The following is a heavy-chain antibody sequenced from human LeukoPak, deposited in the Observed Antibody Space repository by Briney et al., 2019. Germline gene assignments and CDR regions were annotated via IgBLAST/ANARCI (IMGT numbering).Heavy chain of an antibody. CDR3: ARDWGPYGSGSYLDY. Sequence: GGSLRLSCAASGFTFSSYSMNWVRQAPGKGLEWASSISSSSSYIYYADSVKGRFTISRDNAKNSLYLQMNSLRAEDTAVYYCARDWGPYGSGSYLDYWGQGTLVTVSS. J-gene: IGHJ4*02. CDR2: ISSSSSYI. D-gene: IGHD3-10*01. CDR1: GFTFSSYS. V-gene: IGHV3-21*01.